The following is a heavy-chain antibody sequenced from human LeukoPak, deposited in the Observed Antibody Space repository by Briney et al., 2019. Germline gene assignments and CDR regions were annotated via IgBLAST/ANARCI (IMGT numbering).Heavy chain of an antibody. CDR2: ISYDGSNK. Sequence: GGSLRLSCAASGFTFSSYAMHWGRQAPGKGLGWVAVISYDGSNKYYADSVKGRFTISRDNSKNTLYLKMNSLRAEDKAVYYCAREKRYSKNWFDPWGQGTRVTVSS. CDR3: AREKRYSKNWFDP. V-gene: IGHV3-30-3*01. D-gene: IGHD6-13*01. CDR1: GFTFSSYA. J-gene: IGHJ5*02.